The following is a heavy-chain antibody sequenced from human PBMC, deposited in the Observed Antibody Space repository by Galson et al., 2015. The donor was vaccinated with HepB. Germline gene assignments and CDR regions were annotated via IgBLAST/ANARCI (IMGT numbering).Heavy chain of an antibody. D-gene: IGHD2-2*01. Sequence: SLRLSCAASGFTFSNAWMNWVRQAPGKGLEWVGRIKSKTDGGTTDYAAPVKGRFTISRDDSKNTLYLQMNSLKTEDTAVYYCTTRTLEYGVHYYYYYMDVWGKGTTVTVSS. J-gene: IGHJ6*03. CDR3: TTRTLEYGVHYYYYYMDV. CDR2: IKSKTDGGTT. CDR1: GFTFSNAW. V-gene: IGHV3-15*07.